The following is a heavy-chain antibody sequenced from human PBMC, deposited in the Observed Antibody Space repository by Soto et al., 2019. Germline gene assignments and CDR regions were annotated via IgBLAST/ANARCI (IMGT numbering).Heavy chain of an antibody. CDR3: ARAGLSSRYYYFDY. V-gene: IGHV4-30-2*01. CDR1: GGSVTSGNYA. Sequence: QLQLQESGSGLVKPSQTLSLTCAVSGGSVTSGNYAWSWLRQPPGEGLEWIGYIYHSGNTYYNPSLRSRVSIALDRSKNQFSWMLNSVTAADTAVYYCARAGLSSRYYYFDYWGQGSLVTVSS. D-gene: IGHD1-26*01. J-gene: IGHJ4*02. CDR2: IYHSGNT.